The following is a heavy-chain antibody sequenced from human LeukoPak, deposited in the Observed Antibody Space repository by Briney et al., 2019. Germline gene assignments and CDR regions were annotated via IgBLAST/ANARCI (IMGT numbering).Heavy chain of an antibody. Sequence: ASVKVSCKTSGFTFTRYGISWMRQAPGQGLEWMAWISANNCDTHYAQRLQGRDILTTDTSTGTAYMEVRSLSSDDTAVYYCARKGMGSPLDFWGQGTLVTVSS. CDR1: GFTFTRYG. J-gene: IGHJ4*02. CDR2: ISANNCDT. V-gene: IGHV1-18*04. D-gene: IGHD3-10*01. CDR3: ARKGMGSPLDF.